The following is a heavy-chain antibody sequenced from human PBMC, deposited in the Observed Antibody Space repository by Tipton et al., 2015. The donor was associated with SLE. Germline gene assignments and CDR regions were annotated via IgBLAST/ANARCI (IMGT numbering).Heavy chain of an antibody. CDR2: IYSGGTTT. Sequence: SLRLSCAASGFTFSIFAMSWVRQAPGKGLEWVSVIYSGGTTTYYADSVKGRVAISRDDSKSTLYLQINSLRAEDTAVYYCARAPNWFDPWGQGTLVTVSS. CDR3: ARAPNWFDP. J-gene: IGHJ5*02. V-gene: IGHV3-23*03. CDR1: GFTFSIFA.